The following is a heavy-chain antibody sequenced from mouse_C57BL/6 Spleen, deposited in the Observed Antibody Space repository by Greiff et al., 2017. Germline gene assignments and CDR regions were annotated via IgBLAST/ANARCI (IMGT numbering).Heavy chain of an antibody. CDR3: ARSKLGYAMDY. CDR2: IDPFDSYT. CDR1: GYTFTSYW. D-gene: IGHD4-1*01. V-gene: IGHV1-69*01. J-gene: IGHJ4*01. Sequence: QVQLQQPGAELVMPGASVKLSCKASGYTFTSYWMHWVKQRPGQGLEWIGEIDPFDSYTNYNQKFKGKSTLTVDKSSSTAYIQLSSLTSEDSAVYYWARSKLGYAMDYWGQGTSVTVSS.